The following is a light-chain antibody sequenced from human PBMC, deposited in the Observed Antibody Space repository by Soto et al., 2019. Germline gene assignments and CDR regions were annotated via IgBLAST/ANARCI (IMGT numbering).Light chain of an antibody. CDR3: QNYNRAPYT. Sequence: DIQMTQSPSSLSASRGDRVTITCRASQAIATHLAWYQQKPGQVPKLLIYAASILHSGVPSRFSGSGSGTDFTLTIRSLQPEDVATYYCQNYNRAPYTFGPGTKVEIK. CDR1: QAIATH. V-gene: IGKV1-27*01. CDR2: AAS. J-gene: IGKJ2*01.